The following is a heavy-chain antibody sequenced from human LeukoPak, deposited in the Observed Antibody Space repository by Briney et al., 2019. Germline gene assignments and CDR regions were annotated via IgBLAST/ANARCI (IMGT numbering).Heavy chain of an antibody. Sequence: ASETLSLTCTVSGGSISSYYWSWIRQPPGKGLEWIGYIYYSGSTNYNPSLKSRVTISVDTSKNQFSLKLSSVTAADTAVYYCARQGAFDIWGQGTMVTVSS. J-gene: IGHJ3*02. CDR2: IYYSGST. CDR1: GGSISSYY. CDR3: ARQGAFDI. V-gene: IGHV4-59*12.